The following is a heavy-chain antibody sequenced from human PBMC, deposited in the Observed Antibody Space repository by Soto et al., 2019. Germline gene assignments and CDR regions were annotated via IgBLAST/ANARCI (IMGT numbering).Heavy chain of an antibody. J-gene: IGHJ6*02. V-gene: IGHV4-4*07. Sequence: SEALSLTCTVSGGSTSTYVGSWIRQPAGEGLDGIGRIYPTRSSHYSRSIRSRDTLTLDTSPNQSSLKLRSVTAADTGVYCCAREGGYFDRSGSGVYPYHGVDARGQGNTVTVSS. CDR3: AREGGYFDRSGSGVYPYHGVDA. CDR2: IYPTRSS. D-gene: IGHD3-22*01. CDR1: GGSTSTYV.